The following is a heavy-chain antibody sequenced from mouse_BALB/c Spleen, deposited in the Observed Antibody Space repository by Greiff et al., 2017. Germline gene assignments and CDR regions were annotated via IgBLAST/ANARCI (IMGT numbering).Heavy chain of an antibody. Sequence: EVQGVESGGGLVQPGGSRKLSCAASGFTFSDYGMAWVRQAPGKGPEWVAFISNLAYSIYYADTVTGRFTISRENAKNTLYLEMSSLRSEDTAMYYCARDYGSGGFAYWGQGTLVTVSA. CDR1: GFTFSDYG. J-gene: IGHJ3*01. CDR2: ISNLAYSI. V-gene: IGHV5-15*02. D-gene: IGHD1-1*01. CDR3: ARDYGSGGFAY.